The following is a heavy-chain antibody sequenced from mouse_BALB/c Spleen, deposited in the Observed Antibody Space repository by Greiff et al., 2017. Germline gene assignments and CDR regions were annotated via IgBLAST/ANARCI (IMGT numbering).Heavy chain of an antibody. CDR1: GYSFTGYY. Sequence: LVKTGASVKISCKASGYSFTGYYMHWVKQSHGKSLEWIGYISCYNGATSYNQKFKGKATFTVDTSSSTAYMQFNSLTSEDSAVYYCEREVAGSSSWFAYWGQGTLVTVSA. V-gene: IGHV1S34*01. J-gene: IGHJ3*01. CDR2: ISCYNGAT. D-gene: IGHD1-1*01. CDR3: EREVAGSSSWFAY.